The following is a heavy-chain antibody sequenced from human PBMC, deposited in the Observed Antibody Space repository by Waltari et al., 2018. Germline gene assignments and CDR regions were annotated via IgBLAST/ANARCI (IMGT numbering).Heavy chain of an antibody. Sequence: EVQLVESGGDMVQPGRSLRLSCTGSGFKFRNYAINWVRQAPGKGLEWVGFIRSNDYTGGTSFAASVGGRFTISRDDSKRTAYLQMNALQTDDSATYYCTREDDGNDSGAFDLWGQGTLVTVSS. J-gene: IGHJ3*01. CDR3: TREDDGNDSGAFDL. CDR1: GFKFRNYA. CDR2: IRSNDYTGGT. D-gene: IGHD5-12*01. V-gene: IGHV3-49*04.